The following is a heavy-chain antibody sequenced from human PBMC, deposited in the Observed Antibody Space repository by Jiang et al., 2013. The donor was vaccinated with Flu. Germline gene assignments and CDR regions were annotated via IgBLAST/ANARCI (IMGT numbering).Heavy chain of an antibody. Sequence: VQLLESGGGLVKPGGSLRLSCAASGLPFSDYHMTWIRQAPGKGLEWASYISSGGGTIYYADSVKGRFTISRDNAKNSLFLQMNSLGAEDSAVYYCARITRWRGGMDVWGQGTTVTVSS. CDR2: ISSGGGTI. CDR1: GLPFSDYH. J-gene: IGHJ6*02. V-gene: IGHV3-11*01. D-gene: IGHD3-16*01. CDR3: ARITRWRGGMDV.